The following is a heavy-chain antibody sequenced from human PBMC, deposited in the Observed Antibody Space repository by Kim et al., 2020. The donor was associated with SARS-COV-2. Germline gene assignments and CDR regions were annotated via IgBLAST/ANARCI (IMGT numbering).Heavy chain of an antibody. Sequence: YNPALKSRVTISVDTSRNQFSLKVSSLTAADTAVYYCARREGDGYKDFDYWGQGTLVTVSS. V-gene: IGHV4-39*01. J-gene: IGHJ4*02. D-gene: IGHD5-12*01. CDR3: ARREGDGYKDFDY.